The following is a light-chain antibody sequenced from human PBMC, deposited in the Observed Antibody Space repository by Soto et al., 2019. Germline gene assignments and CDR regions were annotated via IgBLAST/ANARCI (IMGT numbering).Light chain of an antibody. CDR3: SSYAGNMNLI. Sequence: QSALTQPPSASGSPGQSGTISCTGSSSDVGGHNHVSWYQQHPGKAPKLMIYEVSKRPSGVPDRFSGSKSVNTASLTVSGLQAEDEADYYCSSYAGNMNLIFGGGTKLTVL. CDR1: SSDVGGHNH. V-gene: IGLV2-8*01. J-gene: IGLJ2*01. CDR2: EVS.